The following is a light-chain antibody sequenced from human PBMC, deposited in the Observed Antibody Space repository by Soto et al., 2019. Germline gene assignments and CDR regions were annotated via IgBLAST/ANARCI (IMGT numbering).Light chain of an antibody. CDR2: GAS. CDR3: LQDYNYPYT. V-gene: IGKV1-6*01. Sequence: TQSPSSLSASVGDRVTITCRASQGIRSDLGWYQQKPGKAPKFLIYGASSLQSSVPSRFSGSGSGTDFTLTISSLQPEDFATYYCLQDYNYPYTFGQGTKVDIK. J-gene: IGKJ2*01. CDR1: QGIRSD.